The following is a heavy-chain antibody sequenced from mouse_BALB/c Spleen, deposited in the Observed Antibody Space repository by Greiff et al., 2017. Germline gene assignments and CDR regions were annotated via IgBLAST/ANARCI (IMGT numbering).Heavy chain of an antibody. V-gene: IGHV1-54*01. D-gene: IGHD1-1*02. CDR2: INPGSGGT. J-gene: IGHJ3*01. CDR1: GYAFTNYL. Sequence: VQLQQSGAELAKPGASVKMSCKASGYAFTNYLIEWVKQRPGQGLEWIGVINPGSGGTNYNEKFKGKATLTADKSSSTAYMQLSSLTSDDSAVYFCASGGSWFAYWGQGTLVTVSA. CDR3: ASGGSWFAY.